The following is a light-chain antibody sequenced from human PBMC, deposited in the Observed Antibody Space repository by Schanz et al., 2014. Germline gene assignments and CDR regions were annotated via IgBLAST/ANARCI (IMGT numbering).Light chain of an antibody. V-gene: IGKV3D-20*02. CDR2: GAS. CDR3: QRRSSWPPYT. Sequence: EIVLTQSPGALSLSPGDRATLSCRASQSVSSNYLAWYQQKPGQAPRLLISGASSRATGIPDRFSGSGSGTDFTLTISRLEPEDFAVYYCQRRSSWPPYTFGLGTKLEIK. J-gene: IGKJ2*01. CDR1: QSVSSNY.